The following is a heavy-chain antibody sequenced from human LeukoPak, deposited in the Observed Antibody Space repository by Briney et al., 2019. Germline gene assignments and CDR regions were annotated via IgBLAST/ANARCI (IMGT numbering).Heavy chain of an antibody. CDR2: MYYSGST. CDR1: GGSISSGDYY. J-gene: IGHJ5*02. Sequence: SETLSLTCTVSGGSISSGDYYWSWIRQPPGKGLERIGYMYYSGSTYYNPSLKSRATISVDTSKNQFSLKLSSVTAADTAVYYCARPYYYDSRIDPWGQGTLVTASS. D-gene: IGHD3-22*01. V-gene: IGHV4-30-4*01. CDR3: ARPYYYDSRIDP.